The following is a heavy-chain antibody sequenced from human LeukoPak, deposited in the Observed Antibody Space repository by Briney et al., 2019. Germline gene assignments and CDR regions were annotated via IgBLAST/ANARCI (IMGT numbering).Heavy chain of an antibody. CDR2: IYSGGST. D-gene: IGHD3-10*01. V-gene: IGHV3-66*01. J-gene: IGHJ4*02. Sequence: PGGSLRLSCAASEFSVGSNYMSWVRQAPGKGLEWVSVIYSGGSTYYADSVKGRFTISRDNSKNTLYLQMNSLRAEDTAVYYCARDSYYYGPRALDYWGQGTLVTVSS. CDR3: ARDSYYYGPRALDY. CDR1: EFSVGSNY.